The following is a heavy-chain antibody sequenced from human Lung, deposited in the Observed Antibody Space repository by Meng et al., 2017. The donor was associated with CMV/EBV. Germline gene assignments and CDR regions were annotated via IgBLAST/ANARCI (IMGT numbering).Heavy chain of an antibody. V-gene: IGHV1-46*01. CDR1: GYTFTSYY. CDR3: ARAGRYCSSTSCYNEDYYYYYGMDV. Sequence: ASVXVSCKASGYTFTSYYMHWVRQAPGQGLEWMGIINPSGGSTSYAQKFQGGVTMTRDTSTSTVYMELSSLRSEDTAVYYCARAGRYCSSTSCYNEDYYYYYGMDVWGQGTTVTVSS. D-gene: IGHD2-2*02. J-gene: IGHJ6*02. CDR2: INPSGGST.